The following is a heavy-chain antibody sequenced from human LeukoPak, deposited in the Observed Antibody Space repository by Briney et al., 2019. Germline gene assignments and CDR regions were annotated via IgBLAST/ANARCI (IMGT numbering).Heavy chain of an antibody. V-gene: IGHV1-2*02. Sequence: ASVKVSCKASGYTFTGYYMHWVRQAPGQGLEWMGWINPNSGGTNYAQNFQGRVSMTRDTSITTAHMELSRLRSDDTAVYYCASSGGNSVHYFDYWGQGTLVTVSS. D-gene: IGHD4-23*01. CDR3: ASSGGNSVHYFDY. CDR2: INPNSGGT. J-gene: IGHJ4*02. CDR1: GYTFTGYY.